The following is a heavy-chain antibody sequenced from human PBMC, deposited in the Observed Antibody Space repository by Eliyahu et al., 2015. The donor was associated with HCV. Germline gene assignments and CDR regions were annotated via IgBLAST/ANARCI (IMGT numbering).Heavy chain of an antibody. D-gene: IGHD1-26*01. J-gene: IGHJ4*02. CDR2: IFHSGGT. Sequence: QVQLQESGPGQVRPSETLSLTCTVSGGSFSGYYWSWIRQPPGKGLEWIGYIFHSGGTKYNPSLESRVTISVDTSKNQFSLSLNSVAAEDTAIYYCARIKGGGASWDYWGQGAPVTVSS. CDR3: ARIKGGGASWDY. CDR1: GGSFSGYY. V-gene: IGHV4-59*01.